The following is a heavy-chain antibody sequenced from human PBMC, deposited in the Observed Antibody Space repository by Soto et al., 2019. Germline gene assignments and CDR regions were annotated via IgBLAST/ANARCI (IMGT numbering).Heavy chain of an antibody. Sequence: GGSLRLSCAATGFTFGFNALSWVRQAPGKGLEWVSSISAGGVSTNYADSVRGRFTISRDNSKNTLYLQMNSLGTEDTAVYYCARGPYCSSTSCSGAVLGAFDIWGQGTMVTVSS. CDR1: GFTFGFNA. CDR2: ISAGGVST. D-gene: IGHD2-2*01. CDR3: ARGPYCSSTSCSGAVLGAFDI. J-gene: IGHJ3*02. V-gene: IGHV3-23*01.